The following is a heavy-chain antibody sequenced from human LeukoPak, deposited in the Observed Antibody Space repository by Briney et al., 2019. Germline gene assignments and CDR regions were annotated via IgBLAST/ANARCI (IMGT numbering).Heavy chain of an antibody. V-gene: IGHV4-59*11. Sequence: PSETLSLTCTVSGVSISSHYWSWLRQPPGKGLEWIGYIYYSGSTNYNPSLKSRVTIPVDTSKNQFPLKLSSVTASDTAVYYCARGIAAEFDPWGQGTLVTVSS. CDR3: ARGIAAEFDP. CDR1: GVSISSHY. D-gene: IGHD6-25*01. CDR2: IYYSGST. J-gene: IGHJ5*02.